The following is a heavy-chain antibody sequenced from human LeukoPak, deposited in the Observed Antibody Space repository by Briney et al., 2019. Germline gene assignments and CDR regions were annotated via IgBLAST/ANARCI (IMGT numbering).Heavy chain of an antibody. V-gene: IGHV1-2*06. CDR2: INPNSGGT. J-gene: IGHJ5*02. Sequence: ASVKVSCKASGYTFTGYYMHWVRQAPGQGLEWMGRINPNSGGTNYAQKFQGRVTMTRDTSISTAYMELSRLRSDDTAVYYCARDAHVLRFLEWLLPPHWFDPWGQGTLVTVSS. CDR3: ARDAHVLRFLEWLLPPHWFDP. CDR1: GYTFTGYY. D-gene: IGHD3-3*01.